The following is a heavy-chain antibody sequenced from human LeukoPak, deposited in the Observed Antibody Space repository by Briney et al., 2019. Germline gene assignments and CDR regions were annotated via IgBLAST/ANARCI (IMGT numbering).Heavy chain of an antibody. J-gene: IGHJ4*02. CDR1: GFTLSSYA. CDR2: MSSSDDGR. CDR3: ARAPVTSCRGAFCYPFDY. Sequence: GGSLRLSCAASGFTLSSYAISWVRQAPGKGRGWVSAMSSSDDGRYYAASVRGRFTISRDTSRSTLYLQMNSLRAEDAAVYYCARAPVTSCRGAFCYPFDYWGQGTLVTVSS. V-gene: IGHV3-23*01. D-gene: IGHD2-15*01.